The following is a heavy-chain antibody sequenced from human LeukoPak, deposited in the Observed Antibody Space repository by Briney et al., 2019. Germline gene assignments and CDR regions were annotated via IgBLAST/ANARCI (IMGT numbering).Heavy chain of an antibody. CDR1: GYTFINYG. CDR3: ARVDSRHRRHNMNV. Sequence: ASVKVSCKPSGYTFINYGISWMLQAPGQGLEWMGWINTSTSNTNYAQKFQGRVTMTTDTSTTIVYMDLRSLTSDDTAMYYCARVDSRHRRHNMNVWGKGTTVTVSS. J-gene: IGHJ6*03. V-gene: IGHV1-18*01. CDR2: INTSTSNT. D-gene: IGHD6-6*01.